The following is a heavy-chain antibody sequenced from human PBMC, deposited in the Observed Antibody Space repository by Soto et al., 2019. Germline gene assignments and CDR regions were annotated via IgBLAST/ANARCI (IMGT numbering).Heavy chain of an antibody. J-gene: IGHJ6*02. CDR3: AREQQLAHYHYYGMDV. V-gene: IGHV4-39*02. D-gene: IGHD6-13*01. CDR1: GGSISSSSYY. Sequence: PSETLSLTCTVSGGSISSSSYYWGWIRQPPGKGLEWIGSIYYSGSTYYNPSLKSRVTISVDTSKNQFSLKLSSVTAADTAVYYCAREQQLAHYHYYGMDVWGQGTTVTVSS. CDR2: IYYSGST.